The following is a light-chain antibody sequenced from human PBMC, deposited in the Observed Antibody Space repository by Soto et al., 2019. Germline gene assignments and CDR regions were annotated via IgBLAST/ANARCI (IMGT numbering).Light chain of an antibody. Sequence: EIVVTQSAGALSLSPGERATLSCRASQSVSSSYLAWYQQKPGQAPRLLIYEASSRATGIPDRFSGGGSGTDFTLTISRLEPEDFALYYCQQYGTSPRTFGQRTNVDIK. V-gene: IGKV3-20*01. CDR3: QQYGTSPRT. CDR1: QSVSSSY. CDR2: EAS. J-gene: IGKJ1*01.